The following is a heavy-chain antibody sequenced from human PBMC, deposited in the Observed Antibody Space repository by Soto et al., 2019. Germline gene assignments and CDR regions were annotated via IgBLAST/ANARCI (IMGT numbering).Heavy chain of an antibody. CDR1: GGSISSGGYY. V-gene: IGHV4-31*01. D-gene: IGHD6-13*01. Sequence: QVQLQESGPGLVKPSQTLSLTCTVSGGSISSGGYYWSWIRQHPGKGLEWIGYIYYSGSTYYNPSLQSLVTISVDTSKNQFSLKRSSGTAADTAVYYCARGAQVSSWYEGGDYWGQGTLVTVSS. CDR2: IYYSGST. CDR3: ARGAQVSSWYEGGDY. J-gene: IGHJ4*02.